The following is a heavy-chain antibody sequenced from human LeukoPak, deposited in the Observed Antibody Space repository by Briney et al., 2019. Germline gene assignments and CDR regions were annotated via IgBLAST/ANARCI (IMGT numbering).Heavy chain of an antibody. V-gene: IGHV4-31*03. D-gene: IGHD3-22*01. CDR2: IYYSGST. CDR3: ARAADSSGYYYKGYYFDY. J-gene: IGHJ4*02. Sequence: SETLSLTCTVSGGSISSGGYYWSWIRQHPGKGLEWIGYIYYSGSTYYNPSLKSRVTISVDMSKNQFSLKLSSVTAADTAVYYCARAADSSGYYYKGYYFDYWGQGTLVTVSS. CDR1: GGSISSGGYY.